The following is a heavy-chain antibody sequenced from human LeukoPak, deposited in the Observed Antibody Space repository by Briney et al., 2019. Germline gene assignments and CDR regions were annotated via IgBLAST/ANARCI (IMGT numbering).Heavy chain of an antibody. Sequence: PGGSLRLSCAASGFTFSSYAMSWVRQAPGKGLEWVSAISGSGGSTYYADSVKGRFTISRDNAKNSLYLQMNSLRAEDTAVYYCARDQGWFGELSHLYYFDYWGQGTLVTVSS. CDR3: ARDQGWFGELSHLYYFDY. D-gene: IGHD3-10*01. V-gene: IGHV3-23*01. CDR2: ISGSGGST. J-gene: IGHJ4*02. CDR1: GFTFSSYA.